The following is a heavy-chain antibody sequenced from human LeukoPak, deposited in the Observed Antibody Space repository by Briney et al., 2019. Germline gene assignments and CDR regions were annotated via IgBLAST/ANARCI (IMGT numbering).Heavy chain of an antibody. D-gene: IGHD3-22*01. CDR3: AKDASYYYDTSGYYDY. J-gene: IGHJ4*02. V-gene: IGHV3-23*01. CDR1: GFTFSNYA. CDR2: ISGGGST. Sequence: GGSLRLSCAASGFTFSNYAMSWVRQAPGQGLEWVSIISGGGSTYYADSVKGRFTISRDNSKNTLYLQMNSLRAEDTAVYYCAKDASYYYDTSGYYDYWGQGTLVTVSS.